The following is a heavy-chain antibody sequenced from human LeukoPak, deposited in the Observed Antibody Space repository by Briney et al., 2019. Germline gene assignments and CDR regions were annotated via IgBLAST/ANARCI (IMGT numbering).Heavy chain of an antibody. CDR1: GGTFSRYA. D-gene: IGHD2-15*01. CDR2: IIPIFGTA. Sequence: SVKVSCKASGGTFSRYAINWVRQAPGQGLEWMGGIIPIFGTANYAQKFQGRVTITADESTSTAYMELSSLRSEDTAVYYCARSRGSCYSCGDYWGQGTLVTVS. J-gene: IGHJ4*02. CDR3: ARSRGSCYSCGDY. V-gene: IGHV1-69*13.